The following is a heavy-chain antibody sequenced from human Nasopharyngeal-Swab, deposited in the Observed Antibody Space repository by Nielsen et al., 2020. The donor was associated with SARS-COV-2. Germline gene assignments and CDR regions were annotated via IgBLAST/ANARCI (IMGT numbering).Heavy chain of an antibody. J-gene: IGHJ6*02. D-gene: IGHD2-8*01. CDR1: GFSITYRF. Sequence: SVKVSCKASGFSITYRFLHWMRQAHGQALEWTGWITPFNGNAKYAQKFQGRVSITRDGSRTTASLELSSLRPDDTAMYFCASGQCINGVCNPTDGLDVWGQGTSVTVS. V-gene: IGHV1-45*02. CDR2: ITPFNGNA. CDR3: ASGQCINGVCNPTDGLDV.